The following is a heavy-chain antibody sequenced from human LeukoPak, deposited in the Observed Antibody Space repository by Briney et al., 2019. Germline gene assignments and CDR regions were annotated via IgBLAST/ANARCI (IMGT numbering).Heavy chain of an antibody. Sequence: GGSLRLSCAASGFTFDDYGMSWVRQAPGKGLEWVSGINWNGSSTGYADSVKGRFTISRDNAKNSLYLQMNSLGAEDTAFYYCARGHSSSWYPLEYWGQGTLVTVSS. J-gene: IGHJ4*02. D-gene: IGHD6-13*01. CDR2: INWNGSST. CDR3: ARGHSSSWYPLEY. CDR1: GFTFDDYG. V-gene: IGHV3-20*04.